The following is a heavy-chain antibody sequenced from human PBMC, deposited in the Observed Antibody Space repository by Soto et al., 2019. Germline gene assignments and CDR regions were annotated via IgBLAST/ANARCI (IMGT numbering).Heavy chain of an antibody. J-gene: IGHJ4*02. Sequence: SETLSLTCTVSGSSINSSGYYWGWIRQPPGKGLEWIGTMFYGVSTYYNPSLKSRVTVSVDTSKNQFSLNLRSVTAADTAVYYCARLPSRHLVDYWGQGTLVTVSS. V-gene: IGHV4-39*01. CDR2: MFYGVST. CDR3: ARLPSRHLVDY. CDR1: GSSINSSGYY. D-gene: IGHD3-3*02.